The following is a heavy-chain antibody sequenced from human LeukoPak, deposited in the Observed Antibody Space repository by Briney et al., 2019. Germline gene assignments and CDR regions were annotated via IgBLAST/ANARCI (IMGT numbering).Heavy chain of an antibody. D-gene: IGHD2-15*01. V-gene: IGHV4-39*01. CDR1: GGSISSGDYY. Sequence: SQTLSLTCTVPGGSISSGDYYWGWIRQPPGKGLEWIGSIYYSGSTYYNPSLKSRVTISVDTSKNQFSLKLSSVTAADTAVYYCARLDVGYYFDYWGQGTLVTVSS. J-gene: IGHJ4*02. CDR2: IYYSGST. CDR3: ARLDVGYYFDY.